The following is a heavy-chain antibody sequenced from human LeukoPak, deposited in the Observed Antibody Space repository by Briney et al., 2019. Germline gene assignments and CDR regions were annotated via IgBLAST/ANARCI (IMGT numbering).Heavy chain of an antibody. CDR1: GFTVSSNY. J-gene: IGHJ4*02. V-gene: IGHV3-53*01. D-gene: IGHD3-3*01. CDR2: IYSGGST. CDR3: ARVQRAYYDFWSGLRPFDY. Sequence: AGGSLRLSCAASGFTVSSNYMSWVRQAPGKGLEWVSVIYSGGSTYYADSVKGRFTISRDNAKNSLYLQMNSLRAEDTAVYYCARVQRAYYDFWSGLRPFDYWGQGTLVTVSS.